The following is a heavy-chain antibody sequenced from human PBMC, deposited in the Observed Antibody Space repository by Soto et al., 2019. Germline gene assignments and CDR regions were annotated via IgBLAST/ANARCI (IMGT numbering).Heavy chain of an antibody. CDR1: GLTVSRNY. J-gene: IGHJ4*02. D-gene: IGHD3-22*01. CDR2: LYSGGSS. Sequence: EQLVESGGGLIQPGGSLRISCAFSGLTVSRNYMSWVRRAPGKGLDWVSVLYSGGSSSYAESVKGRFTISRDSSKNILFLQMNSLRPEDTAIYYCAHSSGHHYYFDSWGQGTLVTVSS. V-gene: IGHV3-53*01. CDR3: AHSSGHHYYFDS.